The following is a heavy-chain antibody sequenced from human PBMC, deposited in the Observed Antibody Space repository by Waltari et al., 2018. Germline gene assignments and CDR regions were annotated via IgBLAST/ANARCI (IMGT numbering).Heavy chain of an antibody. Sequence: EVQLVQSGAEVKKPGESLKISCKGSGYSFTSDWIGWVRQMPGKGLEWMGIISPGDSDTRYSPSFQGQVTISADKSISTAYLQSSSLKASDTAMYYCARPSYCANGVCYRLDYWGQGTLVTVSS. CDR2: ISPGDSDT. D-gene: IGHD2-8*01. CDR3: ARPSYCANGVCYRLDY. V-gene: IGHV5-51*01. CDR1: GYSFTSDW. J-gene: IGHJ4*02.